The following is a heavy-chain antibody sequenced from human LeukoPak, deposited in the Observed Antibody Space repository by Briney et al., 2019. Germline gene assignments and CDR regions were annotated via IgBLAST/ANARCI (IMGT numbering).Heavy chain of an antibody. V-gene: IGHV4-39*01. Sequence: SETLSLTCTVPGGSISSSSYYWGWIRQPPGKGLEWIGSIYYSGSTYYNPSLKSRVTISVDTSKNQFSLKLSSVTAADTAVYYCARRGSSGRSFDYWGQGTLVTVSS. D-gene: IGHD3-22*01. CDR3: ARRGSSGRSFDY. J-gene: IGHJ4*02. CDR2: IYYSGST. CDR1: GGSISSSSYY.